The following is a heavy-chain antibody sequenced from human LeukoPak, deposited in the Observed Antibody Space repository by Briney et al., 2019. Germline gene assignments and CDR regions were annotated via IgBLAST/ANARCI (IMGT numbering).Heavy chain of an antibody. D-gene: IGHD1-1*01. CDR2: IIPILGIA. CDR3: AKEERKDFYYFDY. Sequence: SVKVSCKASGGTFSSYAISWVRQAPGQGLEWMGRIIPILGIANYAQKLQGRVTITADKSTSTAYMELSSLRSEDTAVYYCAKEERKDFYYFDYWGQGTLVTVSS. V-gene: IGHV1-69*04. J-gene: IGHJ4*02. CDR1: GGTFSSYA.